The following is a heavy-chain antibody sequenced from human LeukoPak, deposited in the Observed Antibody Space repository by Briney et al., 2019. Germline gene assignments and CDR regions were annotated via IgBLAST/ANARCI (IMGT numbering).Heavy chain of an antibody. CDR3: AKCDYGDYVVDY. V-gene: IGHV3-21*01. CDR2: ISSSSSYI. J-gene: IGHJ4*02. D-gene: IGHD4-17*01. Sequence: PGGSLRLSCAASGFTFSSYSMNWVRQAPGKGLEWISSISSSSSYIYYAGSVKGRFTISRDNAKNSLYLQMNSLRAEDTAVYYCAKCDYGDYVVDYWGQGTLVTVSS. CDR1: GFTFSSYS.